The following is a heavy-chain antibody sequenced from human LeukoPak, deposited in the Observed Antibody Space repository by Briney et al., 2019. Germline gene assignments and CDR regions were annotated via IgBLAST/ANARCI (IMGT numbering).Heavy chain of an antibody. CDR2: ISWNSGSI. Sequence: GGSLRLSCAASGFTFDDYAMHWVRQAPGKGLEGVSGISWNSGSIGYADSVKGRFTISRDNAKNSLYLQMNSLRADDTAVYYCATPRGSGSSLAFHYWGQRTLVTVSS. CDR3: ATPRGSGSSLAFHY. CDR1: GFTFDDYA. V-gene: IGHV3-9*01. D-gene: IGHD1-26*01. J-gene: IGHJ4*02.